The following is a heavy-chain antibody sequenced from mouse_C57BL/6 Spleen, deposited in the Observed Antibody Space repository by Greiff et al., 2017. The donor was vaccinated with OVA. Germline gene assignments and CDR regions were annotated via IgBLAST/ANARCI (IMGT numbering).Heavy chain of an antibody. J-gene: IGHJ3*01. CDR3: ARPFYDYGEFAY. CDR1: GYTFTEYT. Sequence: QVQLKESGAELVKPGASVKLSCKASGYTFTEYTIHWVKQRSGQGLEWIGWFYPGSGSIKYNEKFKDKATLTADKSSSTVYMELSRLTSEDSAVYFCARPFYDYGEFAYWGQGTLVTVSA. V-gene: IGHV1-62-2*01. CDR2: FYPGSGSI. D-gene: IGHD2-4*01.